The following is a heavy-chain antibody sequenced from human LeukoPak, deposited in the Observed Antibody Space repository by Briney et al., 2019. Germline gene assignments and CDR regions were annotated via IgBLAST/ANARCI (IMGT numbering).Heavy chain of an antibody. Sequence: GGSLRLSCAASGFTFSSYAMSWVRQAPGKGLEWVSGITGSGGSSYYADSVKGRFTISRDHSKNTLYLQMNSLRAEDTAVYYYAKDERWGGNSDFSFDYWGQGTLVTVSS. J-gene: IGHJ4*02. D-gene: IGHD4-23*01. CDR1: GFTFSSYA. CDR3: AKDERWGGNSDFSFDY. CDR2: ITGSGGSS. V-gene: IGHV3-23*01.